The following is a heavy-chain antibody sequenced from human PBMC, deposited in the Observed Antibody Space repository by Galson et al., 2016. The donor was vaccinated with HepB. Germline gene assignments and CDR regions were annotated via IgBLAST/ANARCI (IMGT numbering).Heavy chain of an antibody. Sequence: LRLSCAASGFSISSYSFNWVRQAPGKGLEWVSHIGSGGSTISYADSVKGRFTISRDNAKHSLYLQMHSLRDEDTAVYYCARDGGQQLVRWERLRKVYYYYPMDVWGQGTTVTVSS. D-gene: IGHD6-13*01. CDR3: ARDGGQQLVRWERLRKVYYYYPMDV. CDR2: IGSGGSTI. J-gene: IGHJ6*02. V-gene: IGHV3-48*02. CDR1: GFSISSYS.